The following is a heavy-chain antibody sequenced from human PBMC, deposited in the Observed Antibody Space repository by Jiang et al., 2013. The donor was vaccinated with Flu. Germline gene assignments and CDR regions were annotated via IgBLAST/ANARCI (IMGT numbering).Heavy chain of an antibody. CDR3: ARLYYYYDSSGYYYGAFDL. CDR2: INPSGGST. J-gene: IGHJ2*01. V-gene: IGHV1-46*01. Sequence: SGAEVKKPGASVKVSCKASGYTFTSYYMHWVRQAPGQGLEWMGIINPSGGSTSYAQKFQGRVTMTRDTSTSTVYMELSSPRSEDTAVYYCARLYYYYDSSGYYYGAFDLWGRGTLVTVSS. CDR1: GYTFTSYY. D-gene: IGHD3-22*01.